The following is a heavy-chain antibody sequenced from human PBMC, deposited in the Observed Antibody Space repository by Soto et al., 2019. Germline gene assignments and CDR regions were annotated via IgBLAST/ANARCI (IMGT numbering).Heavy chain of an antibody. CDR3: ASSTSPDAY. D-gene: IGHD2-2*01. CDR2: INSGSTSV. J-gene: IGHJ4*02. V-gene: IGHV3-48*01. Sequence: EVQLVESGGGLVQPGGSLRLSCVASGFTFNSYSMNWVRQAPGKGLEWISYINSGSTSVFYADSVKGRFTISRDNAKNSLYLQMNSLSAEETAVYYCASSTSPDAYWGQGTLVTVSS. CDR1: GFTFNSYS.